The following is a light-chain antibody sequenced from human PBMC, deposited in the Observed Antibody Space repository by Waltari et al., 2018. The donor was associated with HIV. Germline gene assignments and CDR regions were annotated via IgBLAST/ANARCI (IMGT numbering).Light chain of an antibody. J-gene: IGLJ3*02. Sequence: QSVLTQPPSASGTPGQRVTISCSGSSSNIGSNYVYWYQQLPGTAPKLHIYRNNQRPSGVPDRFSGSKSGTSASLAISVLRSEDEADYYCAAWDDSLGGLWVFGGGTKLTVL. CDR2: RNN. V-gene: IGLV1-47*01. CDR1: SSNIGSNY. CDR3: AAWDDSLGGLWV.